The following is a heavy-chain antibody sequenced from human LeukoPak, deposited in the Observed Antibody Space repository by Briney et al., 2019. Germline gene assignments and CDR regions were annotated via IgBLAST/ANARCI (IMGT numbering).Heavy chain of an antibody. J-gene: IGHJ4*02. D-gene: IGHD6-19*01. V-gene: IGHV3-21*01. Sequence: GGSLGLSCAASGFSFSSYSMNWVRQAPGKGLEWVSSISPSSSYIYYADSVKGRFTISRDNAKNSLFLQMNSLKAEDTALYYCATDDGAVPGPDFEYWGQGTLVTVSS. CDR2: ISPSSSYI. CDR1: GFSFSSYS. CDR3: ATDDGAVPGPDFEY.